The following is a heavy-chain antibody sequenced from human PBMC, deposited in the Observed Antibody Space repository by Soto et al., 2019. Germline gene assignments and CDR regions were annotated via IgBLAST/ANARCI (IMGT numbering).Heavy chain of an antibody. CDR3: ARSPGGFTVATYFFDY. D-gene: IGHD4-17*01. Sequence: SCPTLVNPTQTLTLTCTFSGFSLSSKGMRVSWIRQPPGKALEWLARIDWDDDKFYSPSLRTRLTISKDTSKNQVVLTMTNVDPKDTATYYCARSPGGFTVATYFFDYWGQGTLVTVSS. J-gene: IGHJ4*02. CDR2: IDWDDDK. CDR1: GFSLSSKGMR. V-gene: IGHV2-70*04.